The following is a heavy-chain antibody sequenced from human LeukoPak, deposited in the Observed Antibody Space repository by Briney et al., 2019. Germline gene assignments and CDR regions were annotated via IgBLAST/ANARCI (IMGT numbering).Heavy chain of an antibody. V-gene: IGHV5-10-1*04. Sequence: GESLKISCKGSGYTFTRYWIGWVRQMPGKGLEWMGRIAPSDSYANYSPSFQGQVSISADKSISTAYLQWSRLKASDTAMYYCARHRDCGDGNCYPDYWGQGTLVTVSS. J-gene: IGHJ4*02. CDR2: IAPSDSYA. CDR3: ARHRDCGDGNCYPDY. D-gene: IGHD2-15*01. CDR1: GYTFTRYW.